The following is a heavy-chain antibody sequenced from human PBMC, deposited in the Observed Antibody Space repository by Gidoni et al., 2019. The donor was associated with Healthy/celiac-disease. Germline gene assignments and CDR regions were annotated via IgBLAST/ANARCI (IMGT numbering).Heavy chain of an antibody. V-gene: IGHV4-59*08. CDR3: ARHYYDSSGYYYGYDAFDI. Sequence: QVQLQESGPGLVKPSETLSLICTVYGGSISSYYWRWIRQPPGKGLEWIGYIYSSGSTNYSPSLKSRVTISVDTSKNQFSLKLSSVTAADTAVYYCARHYYDSSGYYYGYDAFDIWGQGTMVTVSS. D-gene: IGHD3-22*01. CDR1: GGSISSYY. CDR2: IYSSGST. J-gene: IGHJ3*02.